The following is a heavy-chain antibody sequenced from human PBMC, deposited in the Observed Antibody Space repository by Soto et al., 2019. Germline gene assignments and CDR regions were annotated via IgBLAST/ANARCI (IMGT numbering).Heavy chain of an antibody. CDR3: VRKVLGSTSRQEYWYVDL. J-gene: IGHJ2*01. CDR2: ITGGGDKT. CDR1: GFTFINHA. V-gene: IGHV3-23*01. Sequence: EVQLLEYGGGLVQPGGSLRLYCVGSGFTFINHAMNWVRQATGKGREWVSGITGGGDKTFDADSVKGRFTIYRDNSKNTVNLQMNSLRADDTAVYYCVRKVLGSTSRQEYWYVDLWGRGTLVTVSS. D-gene: IGHD3-16*01.